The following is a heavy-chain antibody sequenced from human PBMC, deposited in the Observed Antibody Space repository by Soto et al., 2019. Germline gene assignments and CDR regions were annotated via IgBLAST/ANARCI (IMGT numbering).Heavy chain of an antibody. D-gene: IGHD4-17*01. V-gene: IGHV1-3*04. CDR3: QRDKEFTLVNTLDY. CDR2: INISNGNT. Sequence: GYAVKVSCKASAYTLKSYQIYLVRQSPGQRLECMGWINISNGNTEYSKNFQGRVTMTRDTSASTAYMELSSLRSEDTAVYYCQRDKEFTLVNTLDYWGPGTPVTDSS. J-gene: IGHJ4*02. CDR1: AYTLKSYQ.